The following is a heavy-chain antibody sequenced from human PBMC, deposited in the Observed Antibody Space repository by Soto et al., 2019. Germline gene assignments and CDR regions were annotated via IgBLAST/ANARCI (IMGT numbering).Heavy chain of an antibody. D-gene: IGHD6-13*01. J-gene: IGHJ5*02. CDR3: AREGYSSSWPNQNWFDP. Sequence: PSETLSLTCTVSGGSISSYYWSWIRQPAGKGLEWIGRIYTSGSTNYNPSLKSRVTMSVDTSKNQFSLKLSSVTAADTAVYYCAREGYSSSWPNQNWFDPWGQGTLVTVSS. CDR1: GGSISSYY. V-gene: IGHV4-4*07. CDR2: IYTSGST.